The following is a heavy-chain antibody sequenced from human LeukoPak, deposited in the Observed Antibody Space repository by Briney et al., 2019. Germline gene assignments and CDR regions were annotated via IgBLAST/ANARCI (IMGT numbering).Heavy chain of an antibody. CDR3: ARDVGGYCSSTSCYPGGALDI. Sequence: SETLSLTCTVSGGSISSSSYYWGWIRQPPGKGLEWIGSIYYSGSTYYNPSLKSRVTISVDTSKNQFSLKLSSVTAADTAVYYCARDVGGYCSSTSCYPGGALDIWGQGTMVTVSS. CDR2: IYYSGST. CDR1: GGSISSSSYY. J-gene: IGHJ3*02. V-gene: IGHV4-39*07. D-gene: IGHD2-2*01.